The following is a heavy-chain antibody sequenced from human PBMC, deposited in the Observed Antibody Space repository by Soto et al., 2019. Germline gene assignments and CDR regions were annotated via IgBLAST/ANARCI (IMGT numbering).Heavy chain of an antibody. D-gene: IGHD6-13*01. CDR3: ARLRYPGVAAAGTSWFDP. CDR2: ITPIFGTA. Sequence: QVQLVQSGAEVKKPGSSVKVSCKASGGTFSSYAISWVRQAPGQGLEWMGGITPIFGTANYAQKFQGRVTITADESTSTAYMELSSLRSEDTAVYYCARLRYPGVAAAGTSWFDPWGQGTLVTVSS. V-gene: IGHV1-69*01. J-gene: IGHJ5*02. CDR1: GGTFSSYA.